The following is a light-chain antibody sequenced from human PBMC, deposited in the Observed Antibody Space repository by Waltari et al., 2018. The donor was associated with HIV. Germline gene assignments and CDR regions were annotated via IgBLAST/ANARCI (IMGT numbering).Light chain of an antibody. V-gene: IGLV2-23*02. CDR2: EVT. Sequence: QSALTQPAYVSGSPGQSITISCPGTTLDVGHSNLVSWYRQHPAKAPKPRIFEVTRRPSGVSDRFSGSKSGNTASLTISGLQAEDEADYYCCSYAGSDTLVFGGGTKLTVL. J-gene: IGLJ3*02. CDR3: CSYAGSDTLV. CDR1: TLDVGHSNL.